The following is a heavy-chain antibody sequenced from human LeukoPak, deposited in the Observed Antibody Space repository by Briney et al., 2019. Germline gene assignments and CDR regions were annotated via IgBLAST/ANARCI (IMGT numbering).Heavy chain of an antibody. CDR1: GGTFSSYA. J-gene: IGHJ3*02. CDR2: IIPIFGTA. CDR3: ARGIAAAAVDAFDI. Sequence: SVKVSCKASGGTFSSYAISWVRQAPGQGLEWMGGIIPIFGTANYAQKFQGRVTITADESTSTAYMELSSLRSEDTAVYYCARGIAAAAVDAFDIWGQGTMVTVSS. D-gene: IGHD6-13*01. V-gene: IGHV1-69*13.